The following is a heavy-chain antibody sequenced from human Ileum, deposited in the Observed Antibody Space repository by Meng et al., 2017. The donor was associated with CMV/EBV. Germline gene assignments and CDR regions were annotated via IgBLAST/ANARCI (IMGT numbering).Heavy chain of an antibody. CDR2: ISIDGTST. D-gene: IGHD5-18*01. CDR3: ARDLGRSPAMDDS. CDR1: GFTFSRYW. J-gene: IGHJ4*02. V-gene: IGHV3-74*01. Sequence: EVQLVESGGGLVQPGGSLRLSCAASGFTFSRYWMHWVRQATGKGLVWVSRISIDGTSTDYADSVKGRFTISRDNAKNTLYMQMNSLRAEDTAVYYCARDLGRSPAMDDSWGQGTLVTVSS.